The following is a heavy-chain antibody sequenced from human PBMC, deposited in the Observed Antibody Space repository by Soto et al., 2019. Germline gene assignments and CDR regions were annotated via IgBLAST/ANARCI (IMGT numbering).Heavy chain of an antibody. CDR1: EFTVSYNY. CDR2: IYSGGST. V-gene: IGHV3-53*01. D-gene: IGHD2-2*01. J-gene: IGHJ6*02. CDR3: ASHKTAAAPNSYYGMDV. Sequence: PGGSLRLSCAASEFTVSYNYASWLRQTPGKGLEWVSVIYSGGSTFYADSVKGRFTISRDNSKNTLYLQMNSLRAEDTAVYYCASHKTAAAPNSYYGMDVWGQGTTVTVSS.